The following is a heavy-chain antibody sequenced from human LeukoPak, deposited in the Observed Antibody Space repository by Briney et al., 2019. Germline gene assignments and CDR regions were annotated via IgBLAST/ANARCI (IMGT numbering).Heavy chain of an antibody. Sequence: PGGSLRLSCAASGFMFSDEYMSWIRQAPGKGLEWVSYISNSGDFIAYADSVKGRFTISRDNSKNTLYLQMNSLRAEDTAVYYCAKGGAYSGYDQGTEYWGQGTLVTVSS. D-gene: IGHD5-12*01. J-gene: IGHJ4*02. CDR3: AKGGAYSGYDQGTEY. CDR1: GFMFSDEY. CDR2: ISNSGDFI. V-gene: IGHV3-11*04.